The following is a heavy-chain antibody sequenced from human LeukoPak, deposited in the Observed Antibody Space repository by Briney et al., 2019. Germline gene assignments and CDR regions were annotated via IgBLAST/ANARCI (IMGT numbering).Heavy chain of an antibody. CDR2: ISSSGSTI. V-gene: IGHV3-48*03. Sequence: GGSLRLSCAASGFTFRSYEMNWVRQAPGKGLEWVSYISSSGSTIYYADSVKGRFTIPRDNSKNTLNLQMNSLRAEDTAVYYCARGGVVGAINYFDYWGQGTLVTVSS. J-gene: IGHJ4*02. D-gene: IGHD1-26*01. CDR1: GFTFRSYE. CDR3: ARGGVVGAINYFDY.